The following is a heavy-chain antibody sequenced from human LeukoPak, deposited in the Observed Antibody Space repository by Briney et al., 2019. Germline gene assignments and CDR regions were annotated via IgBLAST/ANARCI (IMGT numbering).Heavy chain of an antibody. Sequence: GGSLRLSGAASGFSFTDYPMNWVRQAPGKGLEWVSNIRTSAEGANKASYADSVKGRVTISRGDAKNTLYLHMNSLRDDDTAVYYCASDQRYAFDHWGQGTLVTVSS. CDR1: GFSFTDYP. CDR3: ASDQRYAFDH. D-gene: IGHD2-2*01. V-gene: IGHV3-48*02. J-gene: IGHJ4*02. CDR2: IRTSAEGANKA.